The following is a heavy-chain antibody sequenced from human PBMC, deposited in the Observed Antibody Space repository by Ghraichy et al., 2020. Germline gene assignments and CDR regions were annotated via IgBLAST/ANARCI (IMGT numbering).Heavy chain of an antibody. CDR1: GYTFTSYA. V-gene: IGHV1-3*01. CDR2: INAGNGDT. CDR3: ARVLYYYDSSGSYPSAFDY. Sequence: ASVKVSCKASGYTFTSYAMHWVRQAPGQRLEWMGWINAGNGDTKYSQKLQGRVTITRDTSASTAYMELSSLRSEDTAVYYCARVLYYYDSSGSYPSAFDYWGQGTLVTVSS. J-gene: IGHJ4*02. D-gene: IGHD3-22*01.